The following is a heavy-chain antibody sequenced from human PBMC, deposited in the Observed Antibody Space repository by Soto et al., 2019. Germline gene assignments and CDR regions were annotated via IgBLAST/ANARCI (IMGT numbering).Heavy chain of an antibody. V-gene: IGHV4-34*01. CDR1: GGSFSGYY. CDR3: ARGANRPVLLWFGELLRGGHFDY. J-gene: IGHJ4*02. CDR2: INHSGST. D-gene: IGHD3-10*01. Sequence: QVQLQQWGAGLLKPSETLSLTCAVYGGSFSGYYLSWIRQPPGKGLEWIGEINHSGSTNYNPSLKRRVTISVDTSKNQFSLKLSSVTAADTAVYYCARGANRPVLLWFGELLRGGHFDYWGQGPLVTVSS.